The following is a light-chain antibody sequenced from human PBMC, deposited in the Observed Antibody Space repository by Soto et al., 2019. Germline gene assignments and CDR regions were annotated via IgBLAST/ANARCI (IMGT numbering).Light chain of an antibody. Sequence: QSVLTQSPSASASLGASVKLTCTLSSGHSSYAIAWHQQQPEKGPRYLMEINSDGSHTKGDGVPDRFSGSSSGADGYLTISNQQSDDEADNHCPAWGHGGEFGGGAKHTVL. CDR1: SGHSSYA. CDR3: PAWGHGGE. V-gene: IGLV4-69*01. J-gene: IGLJ3*02. CDR2: INSDGSH.